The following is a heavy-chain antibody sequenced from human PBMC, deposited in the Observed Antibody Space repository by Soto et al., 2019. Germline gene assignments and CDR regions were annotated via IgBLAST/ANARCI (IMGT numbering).Heavy chain of an antibody. CDR3: PRGLSFISTTCRVGPGEV. V-gene: IGHV3-11*01. CDR2: ISSSGSTI. D-gene: IGHD2-2*01. J-gene: IGHJ6*02. CDR1: GFTFSDYY. Sequence: QVQLVESGGGLVKPGGSLRLSCAASGFTFSDYYMSWIRQAPGKGLEWVSYISSSGSTICYADSVKGRFTISRDNSKNSLYLKMNRLRAEDTAVYYCPRGLSFISTTCRVGPGEVWGQGTTVTVSS.